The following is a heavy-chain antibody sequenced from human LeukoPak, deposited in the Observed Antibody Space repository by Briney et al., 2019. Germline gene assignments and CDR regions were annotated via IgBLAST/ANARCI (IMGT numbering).Heavy chain of an antibody. D-gene: IGHD3-10*01. V-gene: IGHV4-59*01. CDR3: ASGVYGSGSYYYRRIYYYYMDV. CDR2: IYYSGST. Sequence: SETLSLTCTVSGGSISSYYWSRIRQPPGKGLEWIGYIYYSGSTNYNPSLKSRVTISVDTSKNQFSLKLSSVTAADTAVYYCASGVYGSGSYYYRRIYYYYMDVWGKGTTVTVSS. CDR1: GGSISSYY. J-gene: IGHJ6*03.